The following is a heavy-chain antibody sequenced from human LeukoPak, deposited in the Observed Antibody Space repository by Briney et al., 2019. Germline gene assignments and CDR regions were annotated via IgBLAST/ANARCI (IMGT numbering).Heavy chain of an antibody. CDR1: GFTFSNFW. CDR3: ARGGTAQDLVSPG. J-gene: IGHJ4*02. V-gene: IGHV3-74*01. Sequence: GGSLRLSCAASGFTFSNFWMHWIRQTPGKGLVWVSRINTDGSDTNYADSVKGRFTTSRDNARNTLYLQMSSLRDEDTAVYYCARGGTAQDLVSPGWGQGTLVIVSS. CDR2: INTDGSDT. D-gene: IGHD6-13*01.